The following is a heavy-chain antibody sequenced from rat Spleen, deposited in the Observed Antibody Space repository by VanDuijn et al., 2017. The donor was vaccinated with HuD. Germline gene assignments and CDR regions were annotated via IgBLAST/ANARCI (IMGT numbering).Heavy chain of an antibody. CDR2: FSYDGGTT. CDR1: GFTFSNFA. Sequence: EVQLVESGGGLVQPGRSMKLSCAASGFTFSNFAMAWVCQAPTKGLEWVASFSYDGGTTYYRDSVKGRFTISRDNGQNTLYLQVNSLESEDTAIYYCTRRAHYYDDLGGVMDAWGQGASVTVSS. J-gene: IGHJ4*01. CDR3: TRRAHYYDDLGGVMDA. D-gene: IGHD1-12*01. V-gene: IGHV5-25*01.